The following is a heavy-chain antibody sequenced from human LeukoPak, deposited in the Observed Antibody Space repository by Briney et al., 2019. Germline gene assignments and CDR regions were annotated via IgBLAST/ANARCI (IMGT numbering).Heavy chain of an antibody. CDR1: GFTFDDYA. J-gene: IGHJ3*02. CDR2: ISWNSGSI. CDR3: AIDINYDILTGRGPGAFDI. Sequence: GGSLRLSCAASGFTFDDYAMHWVRQAPGKGLEWVSGISWNSGSIGYADSVKGRFTISRDNAKNSLYLQMNSLRAEDTALYYCAIDINYDILTGRGPGAFDIWGQGTMVTVSS. D-gene: IGHD3-9*01. V-gene: IGHV3-9*01.